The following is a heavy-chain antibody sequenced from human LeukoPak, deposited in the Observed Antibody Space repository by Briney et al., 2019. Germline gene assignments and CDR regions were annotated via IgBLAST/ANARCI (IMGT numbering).Heavy chain of an antibody. J-gene: IGHJ4*02. CDR2: INPNSGGA. CDR3: ARDKSLADPYFFDY. V-gene: IGHV1-2*02. CDR1: GYTFTGYY. Sequence: GASVKVSCKASGYTFTGYYIHWVRQAPGQGLEWMGWINPNSGGANYAQKFQGRVTMTRDTSISAVYMDLHSLRSDDTAVYFCARDKSLADPYFFDYWGQGTLVTVSS.